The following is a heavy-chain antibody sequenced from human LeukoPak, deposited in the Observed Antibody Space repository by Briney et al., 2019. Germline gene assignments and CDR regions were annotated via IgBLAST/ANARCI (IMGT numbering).Heavy chain of an antibody. CDR3: AREYNYGFARYFDY. CDR1: AFTVSSNY. V-gene: IGHV3-66*01. CDR2: IYSGGST. J-gene: IGHJ4*02. D-gene: IGHD5-18*01. Sequence: PGGSLRLSCTASAFTVSSNYMSWVRQAPGEGLEWVSVIYSGGSTYYADSVKGRFTISRDNSKNTLYLQMNSLRAEDTAVYYCAREYNYGFARYFDYWGQGTLVTVSS.